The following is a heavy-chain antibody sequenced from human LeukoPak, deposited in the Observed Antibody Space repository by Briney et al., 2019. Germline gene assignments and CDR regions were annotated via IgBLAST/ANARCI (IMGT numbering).Heavy chain of an antibody. D-gene: IGHD6-19*01. CDR1: GFTFSRYE. J-gene: IGHJ3*02. Sequence: GGSLRLSRAASGFTFSRYEMNWVRQAPGKGLEWVSYISRSGDTIYFADSVKGRFTISRDNSKNTVYLQMNSLTAEDTAVYYCARDGYSSGWYAFDIWGQGTMVTVSS. V-gene: IGHV3-48*03. CDR3: ARDGYSSGWYAFDI. CDR2: ISRSGDTI.